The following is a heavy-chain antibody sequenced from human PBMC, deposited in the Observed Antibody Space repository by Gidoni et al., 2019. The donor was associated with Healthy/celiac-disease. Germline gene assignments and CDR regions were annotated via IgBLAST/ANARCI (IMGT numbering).Heavy chain of an antibody. CDR1: GGPFSSYA. D-gene: IGHD5-12*01. V-gene: IGHV1-69*04. CDR2: IIPILGIA. J-gene: IGHJ4*02. Sequence: QVQLVQSGAEVKKPGASVKVACKASGGPFSSYAISWVRHAPGQGLEWMGRIIPILGIANYAQKFQGRVTITADKSTSTAYMELSSLRSEDTAVYYCARGDKEEMATGWGQGTLVTVSS. CDR3: ARGDKEEMATG.